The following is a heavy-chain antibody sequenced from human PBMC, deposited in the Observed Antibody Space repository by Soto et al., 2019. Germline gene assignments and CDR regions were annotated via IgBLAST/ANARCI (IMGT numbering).Heavy chain of an antibody. Sequence: QVQLQESGPGLVRPSETLSLTCTVSGDSVKSGAYYWTWLRQSPGKGLEWIGYMSYGGSTNYNPALKSRVTISGDTSKKHFSLNLRSVTAADTAMYYCARGRELELPGAYDIWGQGTKVTVSS. CDR2: MSYGGST. CDR1: GDSVKSGAYY. J-gene: IGHJ3*02. CDR3: ARGRELELPGAYDI. D-gene: IGHD1-1*01. V-gene: IGHV4-61*03.